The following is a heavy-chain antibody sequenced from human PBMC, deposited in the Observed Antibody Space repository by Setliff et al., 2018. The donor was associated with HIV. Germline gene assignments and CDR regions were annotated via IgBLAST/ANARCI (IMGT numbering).Heavy chain of an antibody. Sequence: SETMSLTCAVYGRSFSGYYWSWIRQPPGKGLEWIGEINHSGSTNYNPSLKSRVTISVDTSKNQFSLKLSSVTAADTAVYYCARVDGYDFWSGYYTPHAFDIWGQGTMVTVSS. CDR1: GRSFSGYY. V-gene: IGHV4-34*01. CDR3: ARVDGYDFWSGYYTPHAFDI. J-gene: IGHJ3*02. D-gene: IGHD3-3*01. CDR2: INHSGST.